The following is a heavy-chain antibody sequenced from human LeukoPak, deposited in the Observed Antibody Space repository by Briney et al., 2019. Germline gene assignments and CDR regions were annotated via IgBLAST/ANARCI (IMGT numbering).Heavy chain of an antibody. V-gene: IGHV3-7*01. CDR1: GFTFSSYW. CDR3: ARDKAEGPTRLDN. Sequence: PGGSLRLSCVASGFTFSSYWMSWVRQAPGKGLEWVANIKQDGSEEYYVDSVKGRFTISRDNAKNSLYLQMSGLRAEDTAVYYCARDKAEGPTRLDNWGQGTLVTVSS. D-gene: IGHD1-26*01. J-gene: IGHJ4*02. CDR2: IKQDGSEE.